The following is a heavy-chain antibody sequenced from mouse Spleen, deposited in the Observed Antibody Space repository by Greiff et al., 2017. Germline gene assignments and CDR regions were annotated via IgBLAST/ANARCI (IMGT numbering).Heavy chain of an antibody. CDR1: GYSITSGYY. Sequence: EVKLQESGPGLVKPSQSLSLTCSVTGYSITSGYYWNWIRQFPGNKLEWMGYISYDGSNNYNPSLKNRISITRDTSKNQFFLKLNSVTTEDTATYYCARDYDGYGAMDYWGQGTSVTVSS. CDR3: ARDYDGYGAMDY. J-gene: IGHJ4*01. D-gene: IGHD2-3*01. CDR2: ISYDGSN. V-gene: IGHV3-6*01.